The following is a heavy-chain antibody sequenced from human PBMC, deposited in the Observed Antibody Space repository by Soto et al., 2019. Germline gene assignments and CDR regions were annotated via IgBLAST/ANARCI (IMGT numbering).Heavy chain of an antibody. CDR2: ISAYNGNT. D-gene: IGHD1-1*01. CDR1: GYTITSSG. V-gene: IGHV1-18*04. CDR3: ARVLYNCNDVAQNYFEY. Sequence: ASVKVSCKASGYTITSSGIRWVRQAPGQGLEWMGWISAYNGNTNYAQKLQGRVTMTTDTSTSTAYMELRSLRSDDTAVYYCARVLYNCNDVAQNYFEYLGHGPPVT. J-gene: IGHJ4*01.